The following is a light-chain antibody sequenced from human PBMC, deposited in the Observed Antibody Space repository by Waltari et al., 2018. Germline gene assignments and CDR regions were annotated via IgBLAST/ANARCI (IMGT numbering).Light chain of an antibody. Sequence: QSGLTQPASVSGSPGQSITISCTGTSSDVGNYNLVPWYQQYPGKAPKLMVYEVTKRTSWVSDRFSGSKSGNTASLTISGLQSEDEADYYCCSYAGLGIYVFGTGTKVTVL. V-gene: IGLV2-23*02. CDR3: CSYAGLGIYV. J-gene: IGLJ1*01. CDR1: SSDVGNYNL. CDR2: EVT.